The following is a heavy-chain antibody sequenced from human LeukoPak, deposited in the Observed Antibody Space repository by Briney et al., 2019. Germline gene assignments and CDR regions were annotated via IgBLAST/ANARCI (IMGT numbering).Heavy chain of an antibody. CDR3: AREGDYGDAFDI. CDR2: INPNSGGT. J-gene: IGHJ3*02. Sequence: ASVKPCCNAAGYTVTGYYMHWVRQAAGQGLEWMGWINPNSGGTNYAQKFQGWVTMTRDTSISTAYMELSRLRSDDTAVYYCAREGDYGDAFDIWGQGTMVTVSS. V-gene: IGHV1-2*04. CDR1: GYTVTGYY. D-gene: IGHD4-17*01.